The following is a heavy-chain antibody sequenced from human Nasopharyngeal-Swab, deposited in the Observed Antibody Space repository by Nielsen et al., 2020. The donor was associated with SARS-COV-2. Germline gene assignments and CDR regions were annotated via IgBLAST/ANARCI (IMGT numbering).Heavy chain of an antibody. Sequence: GESLKISCAASGFTFSSYAMSWVRQAPGKGLEWVSAISGSGGSTYYADSVKGRFTISRDNSKNTLYLQMNSLRAEDTAVYYCARDKWNRGYYYYGMDVWGQGTTVTVSS. CDR2: ISGSGGST. D-gene: IGHD1/OR15-1a*01. CDR3: ARDKWNRGYYYYGMDV. J-gene: IGHJ6*02. V-gene: IGHV3-23*01. CDR1: GFTFSSYA.